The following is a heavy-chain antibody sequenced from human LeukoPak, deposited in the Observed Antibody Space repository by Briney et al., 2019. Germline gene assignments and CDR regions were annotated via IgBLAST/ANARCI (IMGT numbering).Heavy chain of an antibody. D-gene: IGHD2-15*01. CDR3: ARGGYCGGGTCYSGAFDV. CDR1: GFTFSSYA. CDR2: IRGSGGST. J-gene: IGHJ3*01. Sequence: GSLRLSCAASGFTFSSYAMSWVRQAPGKGLEWVSVIRGSGGSTDYADSVKGRFTITGDNSKNTLYLQMNSLRAEDTAVYYCARGGYCGGGTCYSGAFDVWGQGTMVTVSS. V-gene: IGHV3-23*01.